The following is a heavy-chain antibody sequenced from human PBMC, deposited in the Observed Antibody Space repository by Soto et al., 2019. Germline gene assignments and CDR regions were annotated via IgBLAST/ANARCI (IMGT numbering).Heavy chain of an antibody. CDR3: ARDESSGYFDY. CDR1: GFTFSSYG. V-gene: IGHV3-33*01. Sequence: GGSLRLSCAASGFTFSSYGMHWVRQAPGKGLEWVAVIWYDGSNKYYADSVKGRFTISRDNSKNTLYLQMNSLRAEDTAVYYCARDESSGYFDYWGQGALVTVSS. J-gene: IGHJ4*02. CDR2: IWYDGSNK. D-gene: IGHD3-22*01.